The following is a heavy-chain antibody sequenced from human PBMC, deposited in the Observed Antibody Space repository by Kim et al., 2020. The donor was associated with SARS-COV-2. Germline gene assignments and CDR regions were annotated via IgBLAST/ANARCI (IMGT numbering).Heavy chain of an antibody. V-gene: IGHV4-39*01. D-gene: IGHD3-10*01. CDR3: ARQDRYYGSGPPPSYYFDY. CDR1: GGSISSSSYY. J-gene: IGHJ4*02. Sequence: SETLSLTCTDSGGSISSSSYYWGWIRQPPGKGLEWIGSIYYSGSTYYNPSLKSRVTISVDTSKNQFSLKLSSVTAADTAVYYCARQDRYYGSGPPPSYYFDYWGKGTLVTVSS. CDR2: IYYSGST.